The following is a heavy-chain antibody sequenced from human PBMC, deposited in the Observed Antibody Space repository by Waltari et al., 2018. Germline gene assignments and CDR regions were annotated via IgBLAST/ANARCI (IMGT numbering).Heavy chain of an antibody. CDR1: GFSLSNARMG. Sequence: QVTLKESGPVLVKPTETLTLTCTVSGFSLSNARMGVSWIRQPPGKALEWLAHIFSNDEKSYSTSLKSRLTISKDTSKSQVVLTMTNMDPVDTATYYCARVDPSPFRDGYNSVPYYFDYWGQGTLVTVSS. J-gene: IGHJ4*02. D-gene: IGHD5-12*01. CDR3: ARVDPSPFRDGYNSVPYYFDY. CDR2: IFSNDEK. V-gene: IGHV2-26*01.